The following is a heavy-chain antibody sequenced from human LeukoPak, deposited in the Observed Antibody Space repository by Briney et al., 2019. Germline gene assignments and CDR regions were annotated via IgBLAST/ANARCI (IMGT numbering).Heavy chain of an antibody. J-gene: IGHJ6*02. CDR2: IKGDGSEK. CDR3: AKGSEEDYYYGMDV. V-gene: IGHV3-7*03. Sequence: PGGSLRLSCAASGFTFSDYYMSWVRQAPGKGLEWLANIKGDGSEKYYVDSVRGRFTISRDNAKNTLYLQMNSLRAEDTAVYYCAKGSEEDYYYGMDVWGQGTTVTVSS. CDR1: GFTFSDYY.